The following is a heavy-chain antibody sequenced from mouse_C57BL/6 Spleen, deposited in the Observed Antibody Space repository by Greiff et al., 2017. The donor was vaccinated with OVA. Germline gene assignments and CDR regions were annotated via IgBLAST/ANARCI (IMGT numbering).Heavy chain of an antibody. CDR1: GYTFTSYW. CDR2: IYPSDSET. J-gene: IGHJ3*01. D-gene: IGHD1-1*01. V-gene: IGHV1-61*01. Sequence: QVQLQQPGAELVRPGSSVKLSCKASGYTFTSYWMDWVKQRPGQGLEWIGNIYPSDSETHYNQKFKDKATLTVDKSSSTAYMQLSSLLSEDSAVDYCARGGYYGSSLLAYWGQGTLVTVSA. CDR3: ARGGYYGSSLLAY.